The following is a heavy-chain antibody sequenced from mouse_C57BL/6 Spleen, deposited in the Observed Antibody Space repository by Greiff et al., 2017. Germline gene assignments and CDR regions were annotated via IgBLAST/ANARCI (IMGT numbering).Heavy chain of an antibody. V-gene: IGHV5-4*01. CDR3: ARDLYDYGFAY. Sequence: EVKLMESGGGLVKPGGSLKLSCAASGFTFSSYAMSWVRQTPEKRLEWVATISDGGSYTYYPDNVKGRFTISRDNAKNNLYLQMSHLKSEDTAMYYCARDLYDYGFAYWGQGTLVTVSA. D-gene: IGHD2-4*01. CDR2: ISDGGSYT. J-gene: IGHJ3*01. CDR1: GFTFSSYA.